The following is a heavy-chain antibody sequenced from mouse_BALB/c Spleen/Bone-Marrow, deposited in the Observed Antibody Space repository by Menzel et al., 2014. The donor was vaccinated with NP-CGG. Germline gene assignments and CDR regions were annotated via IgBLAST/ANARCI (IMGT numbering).Heavy chain of an antibody. Sequence: EESGGRLVTPGTPLTLTCTVSGFSLSSYAMSWVRQAPGKGLEWIGYIGSSDNIYYATWAKGRFTISKTSTTVDLEITSPTTEDTATYFCARDNGDNYDDYYDWDLWGQGTLVTVS. V-gene: IGHV5-6-5*01. J-gene: IGHJ3*02. CDR2: IGSSDNI. CDR3: ARDNGDNYDDYYDWDL. D-gene: IGHD1-1*02. CDR1: GFSLSSYA.